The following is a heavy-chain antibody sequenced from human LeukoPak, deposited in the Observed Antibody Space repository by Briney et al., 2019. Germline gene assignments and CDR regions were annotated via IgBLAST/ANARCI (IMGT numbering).Heavy chain of an antibody. CDR1: GGTFSSYA. CDR2: IIPIFGTA. J-gene: IGHJ5*02. D-gene: IGHD5-12*01. CDR3: ARSGYDYSWFDP. V-gene: IGHV1-69*05. Sequence: ASVKVSCKASGGTFSSYAISWVRQAPGQGLEWMGGIIPIFGTANYAQKFQGRVTITTDESTSTAYMELSSLRSEDTAVYYCARSGYDYSWFDPWGQGTLVTVSS.